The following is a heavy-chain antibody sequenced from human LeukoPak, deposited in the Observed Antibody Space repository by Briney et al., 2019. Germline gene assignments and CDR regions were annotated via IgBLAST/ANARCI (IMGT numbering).Heavy chain of an antibody. V-gene: IGHV4-34*01. CDR3: ARHRDSSSWPRLGTKKYYFDY. CDR1: GGSFSGYY. Sequence: KPSETLSLTCAVYGGSFSGYYWSWIRQPPGKGLEWIGEINHSGSTNYNPSLKSRVTISVDTSKNQFSLKLSSVTAADTAVYYCARHRDSSSWPRLGTKKYYFDYWGQGTLVTVSS. D-gene: IGHD6-13*01. CDR2: INHSGST. J-gene: IGHJ4*02.